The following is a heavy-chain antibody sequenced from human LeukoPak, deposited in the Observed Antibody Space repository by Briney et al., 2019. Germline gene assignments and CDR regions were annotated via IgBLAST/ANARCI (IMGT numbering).Heavy chain of an antibody. V-gene: IGHV3-9*01. CDR3: AKDHRVYCSGGSCYSGDY. D-gene: IGHD2-15*01. Sequence: GGSLRLSCAASGFTFDDYAMHWVRQAPGKGLEWVSGISWNSGSIGYADSVKGRFTISRDNAKNSLYLQMNSLRAEDTAVYYCAKDHRVYCSGGSCYSGDYWGQGTLVTVSS. CDR2: ISWNSGSI. J-gene: IGHJ4*02. CDR1: GFTFDDYA.